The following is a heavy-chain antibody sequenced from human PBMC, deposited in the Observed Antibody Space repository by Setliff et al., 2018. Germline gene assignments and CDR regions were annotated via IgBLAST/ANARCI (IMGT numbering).Heavy chain of an antibody. D-gene: IGHD3-22*01. CDR1: GGSISSSSYY. Sequence: ETLSLTCTVSGGSISSSSYYWVWIRQPPGKGLDWIGTIYYSGSTYYNPSLKSRVTISVDTSKNQFSLKLSSVTAADTAVYYCARQPEGGYYDSSGYYGMAPYYFDYWGQGTLVTVSS. J-gene: IGHJ4*02. CDR3: ARQPEGGYYDSSGYYGMAPYYFDY. CDR2: IYYSGST. V-gene: IGHV4-39*01.